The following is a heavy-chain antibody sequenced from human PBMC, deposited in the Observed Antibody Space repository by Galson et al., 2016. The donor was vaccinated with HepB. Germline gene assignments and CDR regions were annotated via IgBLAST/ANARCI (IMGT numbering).Heavy chain of an antibody. CDR3: VRDSSWNYNY. CDR1: GFSFSTYW. V-gene: IGHV3-7*01. J-gene: IGHJ4*02. D-gene: IGHD1-7*01. Sequence: SLRLSCAASGFSFSTYWMSWVRQAPGKGLEWVTNIRKDGDVRDYGASVRGRFTISRDNAMNSLYLQMDDLSPEDTAVYYCVRDSSWNYNYWGQGAVVTVSS. CDR2: IRKDGDVR.